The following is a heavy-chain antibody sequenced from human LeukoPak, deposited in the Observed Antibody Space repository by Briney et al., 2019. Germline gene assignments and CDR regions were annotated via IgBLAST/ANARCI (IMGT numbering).Heavy chain of an antibody. Sequence: GGSLRLSCAASGFTFSSYGMHWVRQAPGKGLEWVAFIRYDGSNKYYADSVKGRFTISRDNSKNTLYLQMNSLRAEDTAVYYCAKVGKQLVPIWFDPWGQGTLVTVSS. D-gene: IGHD6-6*01. CDR1: GFTFSSYG. CDR2: IRYDGSNK. J-gene: IGHJ5*02. V-gene: IGHV3-30*02. CDR3: AKVGKQLVPIWFDP.